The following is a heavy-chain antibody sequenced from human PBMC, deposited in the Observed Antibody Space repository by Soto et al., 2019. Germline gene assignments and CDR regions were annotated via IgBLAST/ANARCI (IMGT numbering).Heavy chain of an antibody. V-gene: IGHV3-30*18. CDR3: AKEVHCGGGSCSWSEGFDY. CDR2: ISYEGSRT. D-gene: IGHD2-15*01. CDR1: GFIFSSYG. J-gene: IGHJ4*02. Sequence: QVQLVESGGGVVQPGRSLRLSCAASGFIFSSYGMHWVRQAPGKGLEWVAVISYEGSRTYYADSVKGRFTITRDNSKNTLYLQMHSLRPEDTAVYYCAKEVHCGGGSCSWSEGFDYWGQGTLLTVSS.